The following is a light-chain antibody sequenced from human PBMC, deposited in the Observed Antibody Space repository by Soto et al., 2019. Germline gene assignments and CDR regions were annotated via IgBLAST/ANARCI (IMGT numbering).Light chain of an antibody. CDR2: AAS. CDR3: QQYYSYPHT. J-gene: IGKJ1*01. CDR1: QGISSY. Sequence: QMTQYTSSVSASVGDRVTITCRASQGISSYLAWYQQKPGKAPKLLIYAASTLQSGVPSRFSGSGSGTDFTLTISCLQSEDFATYYCQQYYSYPHTFGQGTMADVK. V-gene: IGKV1-8*01.